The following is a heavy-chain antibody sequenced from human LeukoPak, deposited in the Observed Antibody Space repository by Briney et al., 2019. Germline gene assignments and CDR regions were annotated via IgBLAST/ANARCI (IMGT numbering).Heavy chain of an antibody. Sequence: GGSLRLSCAASGFTFSNYAMSWVRQAPGKGLEWVSTISNSDNKPYYADSVKGRFTISRGSAKNSLYLQMNSLRAEDTAVYYCAREGDAFDIWGQGTMVTVSS. CDR2: ISNSDNKP. V-gene: IGHV3-23*01. CDR1: GFTFSNYA. J-gene: IGHJ3*02. CDR3: AREGDAFDI.